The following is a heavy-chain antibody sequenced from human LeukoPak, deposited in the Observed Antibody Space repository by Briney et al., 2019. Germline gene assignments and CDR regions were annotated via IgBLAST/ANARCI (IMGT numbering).Heavy chain of an antibody. V-gene: IGHV1-69*13. Sequence: SVKVSCKASGGAFSSYAISWVRQAPGQGLEWMGGIIPIFGTANYAQKFQGRVTITADESTSTAYMELSSLRSEDTAVYYCARAGRGYCSGGSCYVFTYWGQGTLVTVSS. J-gene: IGHJ4*02. CDR3: ARAGRGYCSGGSCYVFTY. CDR2: IIPIFGTA. CDR1: GGAFSSYA. D-gene: IGHD2-15*01.